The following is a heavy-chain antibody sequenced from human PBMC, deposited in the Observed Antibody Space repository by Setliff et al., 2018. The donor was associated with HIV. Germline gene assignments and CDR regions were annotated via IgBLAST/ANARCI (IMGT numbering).Heavy chain of an antibody. CDR1: GGTFSSYI. V-gene: IGHV1-69*13. J-gene: IGHJ4*02. D-gene: IGHD3-22*01. CDR2: IHPIFGTT. CDR3: ARGASPYYYYDSSGYPSCFDY. Sequence: ASVKVSCKASGGTFSSYITAWVRQAPGQGLEWMGGIHPIFGTTNYARDFMGRVSITADESTSTAYMELSSLRSEDTAVYYCARGASPYYYYDSSGYPSCFDYWGQGTLVTVS.